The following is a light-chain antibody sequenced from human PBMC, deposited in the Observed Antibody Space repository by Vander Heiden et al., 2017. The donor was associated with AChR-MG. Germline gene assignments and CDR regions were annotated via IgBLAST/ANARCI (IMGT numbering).Light chain of an antibody. CDR3: QHHGEYT. J-gene: IGKJ2*01. Sequence: EIVLTQSPGTLSLSPGERATLSCRASQSVSSSYLAWDQQKPGQAPRLLIYGASSRDTGVPDRFSGSGSGTDFTLTISRLEPEDFAVYYAQHHGEYTFGQGTKLDIK. V-gene: IGKV3-20*01. CDR1: QSVSSSY. CDR2: GAS.